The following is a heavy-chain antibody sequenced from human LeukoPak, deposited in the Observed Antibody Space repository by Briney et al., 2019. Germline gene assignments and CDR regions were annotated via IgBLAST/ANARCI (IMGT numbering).Heavy chain of an antibody. CDR3: ARGRGVSSGWYFDY. CDR1: GFTFSSYA. CDR2: IRYDGSNK. Sequence: GGSLRLSCAASGFTFSSYAMHWVRQAPGKGLEWVTFIRYDGSNKYYADSVKGRFTISRDNSKNSLYLQMNSLRAGDTAVYYCARGRGVSSGWYFDYWGQGTLVTVSS. D-gene: IGHD6-19*01. V-gene: IGHV3-30*02. J-gene: IGHJ4*02.